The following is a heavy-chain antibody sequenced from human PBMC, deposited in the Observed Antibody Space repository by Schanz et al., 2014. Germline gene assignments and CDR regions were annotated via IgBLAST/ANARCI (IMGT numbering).Heavy chain of an antibody. Sequence: EVQLLESGGGLVQPGGSLRLSCAASGFTFGDYAMTWVRQAPGKVLEWVSAINTGVNTYYADSVSGRFTMARDNSKNTLYLQMNSLRAGDAAVYYWSRAVRGAAGGAFDYWGQGTLVAVSA. D-gene: IGHD6-13*01. J-gene: IGHJ4*02. V-gene: IGHV3-23*01. CDR3: SRAVRGAAGGAFDY. CDR1: GFTFGDYA. CDR2: INTGVNT.